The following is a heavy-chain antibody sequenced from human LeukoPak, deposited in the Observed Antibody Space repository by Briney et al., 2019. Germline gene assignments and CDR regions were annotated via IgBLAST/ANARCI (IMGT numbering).Heavy chain of an antibody. V-gene: IGHV4-34*01. CDR3: ARSAMVRGVIVY. Sequence: SETLSLTXAVYGGSFSGYYWSWIRQPPGKGLEWIGEINHSGSTNYNPSLKSRVTISVDTSKNQFSLKLSSVTAADTAVYYCARSAMVRGVIVYWGQGTLVTVSS. J-gene: IGHJ4*02. CDR1: GGSFSGYY. D-gene: IGHD3-10*01. CDR2: INHSGST.